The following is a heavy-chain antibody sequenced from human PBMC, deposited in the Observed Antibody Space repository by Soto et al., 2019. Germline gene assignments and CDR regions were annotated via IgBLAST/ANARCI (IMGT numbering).Heavy chain of an antibody. CDR2: INPNSGGT. Sequence: ASVKVSCKASGYTFTGYYMHWVRRAPGQGLEWMGWINPNSGGTNYAQKFQGRVTMTRDTSISTAYMELSRLRSDDTAVYYCAREENMVRGVITIAYGMDVWGQGTTVTVSS. D-gene: IGHD3-10*01. CDR3: AREENMVRGVITIAYGMDV. CDR1: GYTFTGYY. V-gene: IGHV1-2*02. J-gene: IGHJ6*02.